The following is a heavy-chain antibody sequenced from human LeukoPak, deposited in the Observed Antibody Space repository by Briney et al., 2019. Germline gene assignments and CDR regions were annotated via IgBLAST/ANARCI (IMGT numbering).Heavy chain of an antibody. Sequence: PSDTLSLTCTVSGGSISSSSYYWGWIRQPPGKGLEWIGSIYYSGSTYYNPSLKSRVTISVDTSKNQFSLKLSSVTAADTAVYYCARLISYGDYFDYWGQGTLVTVSS. D-gene: IGHD5-18*01. V-gene: IGHV4-39*01. CDR1: GGSISSSSYY. CDR3: ARLISYGDYFDY. CDR2: IYYSGST. J-gene: IGHJ4*02.